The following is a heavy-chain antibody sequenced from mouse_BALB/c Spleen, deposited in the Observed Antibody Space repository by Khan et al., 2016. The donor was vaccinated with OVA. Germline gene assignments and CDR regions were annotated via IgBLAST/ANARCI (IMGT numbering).Heavy chain of an antibody. V-gene: IGHV2-6-1*01. Sequence: VQLQESGPGLAAPSQSLSITCTISGFSLTNYGVHWVRQPPGKGLEWLVVIWSDGNTNYNSALKSRLTITKDNSQSQVFLKINRRQTDDTAMYFCARQPYYHYNIMDYWGQGTSVTVSS. CDR2: IWSDGNT. D-gene: IGHD2-10*01. CDR3: ARQPYYHYNIMDY. CDR1: GFSLTNYG. J-gene: IGHJ4*01.